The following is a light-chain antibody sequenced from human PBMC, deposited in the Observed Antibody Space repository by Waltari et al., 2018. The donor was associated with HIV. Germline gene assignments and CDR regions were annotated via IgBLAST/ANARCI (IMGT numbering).Light chain of an antibody. CDR3: QQYGSSPLFT. CDR2: GAS. CDR1: QIVSSSY. J-gene: IGKJ3*01. Sequence: ELVWRRSQAPRSCIQGKQPPFSSRASQIVSSSYLAWYQHKPGQAPRLLIYGASSRATGIPDRFSGSGSGTDFTLTISRLEPEDFAVYYCQQYGSSPLFTFGPGTKVDIK. V-gene: IGKV3-20*01.